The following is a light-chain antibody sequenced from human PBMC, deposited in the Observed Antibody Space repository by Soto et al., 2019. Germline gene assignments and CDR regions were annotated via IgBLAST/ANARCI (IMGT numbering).Light chain of an antibody. Sequence: QSVLTQPPSVSAAPGQKVTISCPGRGPNLGINYVAWYQQLPGTAPKLLIYENDKRPSGIPDRFSGSKSGTSATLAITGLQTADEADYYCGSWDSSLAAGVFGGGTKLTVL. CDR1: GPNLGINY. CDR2: END. CDR3: GSWDSSLAAGV. J-gene: IGLJ3*02. V-gene: IGLV1-51*02.